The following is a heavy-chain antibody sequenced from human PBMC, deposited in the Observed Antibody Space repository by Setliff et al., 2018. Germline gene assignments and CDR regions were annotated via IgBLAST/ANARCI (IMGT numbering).Heavy chain of an antibody. V-gene: IGHV3-7*01. D-gene: IGHD3-10*01. CDR1: GFTFSSFW. Sequence: PGGSLRLSCAASGFTFSSFWMSWVRQAPGKGLEWVANIKQDGSEKYYVDSVKGRFTISRDNAKNSLYLQMNSLRAEDTAVDYCARDHVYGSQYYYYYYGMDVWGQGTTVTVSS. CDR3: ARDHVYGSQYYYYYYGMDV. J-gene: IGHJ6*02. CDR2: IKQDGSEK.